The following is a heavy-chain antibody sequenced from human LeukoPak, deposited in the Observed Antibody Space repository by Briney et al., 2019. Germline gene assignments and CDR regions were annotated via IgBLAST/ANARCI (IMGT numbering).Heavy chain of an antibody. D-gene: IGHD3-9*01. CDR3: ASHYDIDY. J-gene: IGHJ4*02. V-gene: IGHV3-21*06. CDR1: GLTFSTYT. CDR2: ISSGSSYI. Sequence: PGGSLRLSCAASGLTFSTYTMNWVRQAPGKGLEWVSSISSGSSYIYYADSMKGRFTVSRDNAKNSLYLQMNSLKAGDTAVYFCASHYDIDYWGQGTLVTVSS.